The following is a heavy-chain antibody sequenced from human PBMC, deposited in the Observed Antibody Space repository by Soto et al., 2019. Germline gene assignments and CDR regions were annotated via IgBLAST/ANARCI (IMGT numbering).Heavy chain of an antibody. Sequence: GGSLRLSCAASGFTFSSYAMSWVRQAPGKGLEWVSAISGSGGSTYYADSVKGRFTISRDNSKNTLYLQMNSLRAEDTAVYYCAKDPEVTWVPAAIEGPYWGQGTLVTVSS. V-gene: IGHV3-23*01. J-gene: IGHJ4*02. CDR3: AKDPEVTWVPAAIEGPY. D-gene: IGHD2-2*01. CDR2: ISGSGGST. CDR1: GFTFSSYA.